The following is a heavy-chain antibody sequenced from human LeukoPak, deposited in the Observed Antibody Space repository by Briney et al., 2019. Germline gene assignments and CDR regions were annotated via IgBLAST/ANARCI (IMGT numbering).Heavy chain of an antibody. CDR3: ARARIIALRRITNMGFDP. CDR2: INTDTGNS. J-gene: IGHJ5*02. V-gene: IGHV7-4-1*02. D-gene: IGHD3-16*01. CDR1: GYTFTSYA. Sequence: GASVKVSCKASGYTFTSYAINWVRQAPGQGLEWMGWINTDTGNSTFAQDFTGRFVFSLETSVSTAYLQINNLKAEDTAVYYCARARIIALRRITNMGFDPWGQGPLVTVSS.